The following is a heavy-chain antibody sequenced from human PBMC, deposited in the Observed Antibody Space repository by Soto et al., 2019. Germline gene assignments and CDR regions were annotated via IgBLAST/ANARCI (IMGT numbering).Heavy chain of an antibody. CDR1: GYTFTGYG. J-gene: IGHJ4*02. D-gene: IGHD2-2*01. CDR3: SRDHYSQSSTPFDY. CDR2: ISAYNGNT. Sequence: ASVKVSCKASGYTFTGYGISWVRQAPGQGLEWMGWISAYNGNTNYAQKLQGRVTTTPDTSTSTAYMELRSMSSDDTAVYYCSRDHYSQSSTPFDYWGQGTLVTVS. V-gene: IGHV1-18*01.